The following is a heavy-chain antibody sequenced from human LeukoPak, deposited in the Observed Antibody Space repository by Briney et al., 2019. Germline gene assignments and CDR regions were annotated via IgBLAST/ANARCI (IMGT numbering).Heavy chain of an antibody. V-gene: IGHV4-59*11. CDR2: IYYSGST. CDR3: ARGYDILTGYLDY. CDR1: GGSISSHY. D-gene: IGHD3-9*01. J-gene: IGHJ4*02. Sequence: SETLSLTCTVSGGSISSHYWSRIRQPPGKGLEWIGYIYYSGSTNYNPSLKSRVAISVDTSKNQFSLKLSSVTAADTAVYYCARGYDILTGYLDYWGQGTLVTVSS.